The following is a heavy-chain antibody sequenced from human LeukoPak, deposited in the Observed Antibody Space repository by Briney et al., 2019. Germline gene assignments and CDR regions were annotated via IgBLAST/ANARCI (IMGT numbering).Heavy chain of an antibody. V-gene: IGHV3-11*01. J-gene: IGHJ6*03. Sequence: GGSLRLSCAASGFTFSDYYMSWIRQAPGKGLEWVSYISSSGSTIYYADSVKGRFTTSRDNAKNSLYLQMNSLRAEDTAVYYCARVGTTVTVYYYYYMDVWGKGTTVTVSS. CDR2: ISSSGSTI. CDR3: ARVGTTVTVYYYYYMDV. CDR1: GFTFSDYY. D-gene: IGHD4-11*01.